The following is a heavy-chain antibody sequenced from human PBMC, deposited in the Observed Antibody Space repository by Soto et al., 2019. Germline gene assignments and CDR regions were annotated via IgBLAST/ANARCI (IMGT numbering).Heavy chain of an antibody. CDR1: AFSLSTGGVG. J-gene: IGHJ6*02. CDR3: IQSRCGGDCLQSYASYYYYGMDV. CDR2: IYWDDDK. Sequence: QITLKESGPTLVKPTQTLTLTCTFSAFSLSTGGVGVGWIRQPPGKALEWLALIYWDDDKRYSPSLRSRLTITKDTSKNKVVLTMTHMDPVDTATYYCIQSRCGGDCLQSYASYYYYGMDVWGQGTTVTVSS. V-gene: IGHV2-5*02. D-gene: IGHD2-21*02.